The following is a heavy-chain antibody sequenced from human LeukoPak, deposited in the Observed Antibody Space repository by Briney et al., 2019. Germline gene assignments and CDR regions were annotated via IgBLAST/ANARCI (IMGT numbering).Heavy chain of an antibody. CDR2: ISGSGGNT. V-gene: IGHV3-23*01. Sequence: GGSLRLSCAASGFTFNNYAMNWVRQAPGKGLEWVSAISGSGGNTYYADSVEGRFTISRDNSKNTLYLQMNSLRVEDTAVYYCAKGGRDTSKYYFDYWGQGAQVTVSS. CDR1: GFTFNNYA. CDR3: AKGGRDTSKYYFDY. D-gene: IGHD1-26*01. J-gene: IGHJ4*02.